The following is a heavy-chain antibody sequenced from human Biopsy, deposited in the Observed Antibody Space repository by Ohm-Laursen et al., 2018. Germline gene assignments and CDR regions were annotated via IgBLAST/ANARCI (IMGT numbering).Heavy chain of an antibody. D-gene: IGHD1-26*01. CDR1: GFTFSSYE. V-gene: IGHV3-48*03. CDR3: ARDGMVGARFNVFDI. CDR2: ISSSGSTI. J-gene: IGHJ3*02. Sequence: SLRLSCTAPGFTFSSYEMNWVRQAPGKGLEWVSYISSSGSTIYYADSVKGRFTISRDNAKNSLYLQMNSLRAGDTAVYYCARDGMVGARFNVFDIGGQGKMVPASS.